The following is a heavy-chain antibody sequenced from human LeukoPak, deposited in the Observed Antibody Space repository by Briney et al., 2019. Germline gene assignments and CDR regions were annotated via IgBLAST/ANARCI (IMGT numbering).Heavy chain of an antibody. CDR3: ARDLYYDSNDAFDI. V-gene: IGHV4-59*01. J-gene: IGHJ3*02. Sequence: SETLSLTCTVSGGSISSYYWSWIRQPPGKGLEWIGYIYYSGSTNYNPSLKSRVTISVDTSKNQFSLKLSSVTAADTAVYYCARDLYYDSNDAFDIWGQGTMVTVSS. CDR2: IYYSGST. D-gene: IGHD3-22*01. CDR1: GGSISSYY.